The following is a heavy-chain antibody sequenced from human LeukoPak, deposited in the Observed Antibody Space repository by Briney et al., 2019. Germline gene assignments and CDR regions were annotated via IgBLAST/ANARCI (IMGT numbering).Heavy chain of an antibody. Sequence: PGGSLRLSCAASRFTFSSYEMNWVRQAPGKGLEWGSYISSSGSIIYYADSVRGRFTISRDNAKNSLYLQMNNLIAEDTAMFYCATSMAQAVDAFHIWGQGTMVTVSS. J-gene: IGHJ3*02. D-gene: IGHD2-21*01. V-gene: IGHV3-48*03. CDR2: ISSSGSII. CDR3: ATSMAQAVDAFHI. CDR1: RFTFSSYE.